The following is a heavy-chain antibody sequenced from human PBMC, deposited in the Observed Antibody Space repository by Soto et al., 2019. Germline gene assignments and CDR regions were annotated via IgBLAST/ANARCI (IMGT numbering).Heavy chain of an antibody. CDR1: GFTVSETY. CDR2: LYSGGSA. V-gene: IGHV3-66*01. D-gene: IGHD3-22*01. Sequence: EVQVVESGGGLVQPGGSLRLSCVASGFTVSETYMTWVRQAPGKGLEWVSVLYSGGSAYYADSVKGRFFISRDSSKNTLFLQMNSLRADDTAMYYCGRSDVNGYFDRFWGQGTLVTVSS. J-gene: IGHJ4*02. CDR3: GRSDVNGYFDRF.